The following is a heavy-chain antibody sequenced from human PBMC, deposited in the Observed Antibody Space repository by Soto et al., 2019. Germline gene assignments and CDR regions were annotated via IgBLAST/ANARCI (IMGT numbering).Heavy chain of an antibody. D-gene: IGHD3-10*01. CDR2: ISSSSSYI. V-gene: IGHV3-21*01. Sequence: PGGSLRLSCAASGFTFSSYSMNWVRQAPGKGLEWVSSISSSSSYIYYADSAKGRFTISRDNAKNSLYLQMNSLRAEDTAVYYCARDLSGDDPHFDYWGQGTLVTVSS. CDR3: ARDLSGDDPHFDY. J-gene: IGHJ4*02. CDR1: GFTFSSYS.